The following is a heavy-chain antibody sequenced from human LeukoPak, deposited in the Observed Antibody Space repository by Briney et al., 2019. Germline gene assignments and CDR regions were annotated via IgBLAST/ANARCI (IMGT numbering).Heavy chain of an antibody. CDR3: ARAPGTMIVVDY. CDR2: ISYDGSNK. D-gene: IGHD3-22*01. Sequence: PGRSLRLSCAASGFTFSSYAMHWVRQAPGKGLEWVAVISYDGSNKYYADSVKGRFTISRDNSKNTLYLQMNSLRPDDTAVYYCARAPGTMIVVDYWGQGTLVTVSS. J-gene: IGHJ4*02. V-gene: IGHV3-30*04. CDR1: GFTFSSYA.